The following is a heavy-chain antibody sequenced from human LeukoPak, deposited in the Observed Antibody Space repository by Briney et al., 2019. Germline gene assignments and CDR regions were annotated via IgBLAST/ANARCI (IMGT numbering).Heavy chain of an antibody. CDR1: GDTFSSYA. V-gene: IGHV1-69*01. CDR2: IIPIFGTA. CDR3: ARDSYYYDSSGSHSDY. Sequence: GPSVKVSCKASGDTFSSYAICWVRQAPGQGLEWIGGIIPIFGTANYAQKFQGRVTITADESTSTAYMELSSLRSEDTAVYYCARDSYYYDSSGSHSDYWGQGTLVTVSS. D-gene: IGHD3-22*01. J-gene: IGHJ4*02.